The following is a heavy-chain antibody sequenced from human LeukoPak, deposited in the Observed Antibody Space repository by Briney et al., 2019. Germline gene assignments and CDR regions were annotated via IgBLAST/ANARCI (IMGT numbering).Heavy chain of an antibody. CDR3: ARPDGDYYYGSGSYFHY. J-gene: IGHJ4*02. CDR1: GFTFSSYE. V-gene: IGHV3-48*03. Sequence: GGSLRLSCAASGFTFSSYEMNWVRQAPGKGLEWVSYISSSGTAIYYADSVKGRFTISRGNAKNSLYLQMNSLRAEDTAVYYCARPDGDYYYGSGSYFHYWGQGTLVTVSS. CDR2: ISSSGTAI. D-gene: IGHD3-10*01.